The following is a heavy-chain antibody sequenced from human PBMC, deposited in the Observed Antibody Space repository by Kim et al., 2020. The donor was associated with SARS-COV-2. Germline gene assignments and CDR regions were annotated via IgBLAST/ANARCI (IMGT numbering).Heavy chain of an antibody. Sequence: ASVKVSCKASGYTFTSSAIHWVRQAPGQRLEWMGWINADNGNTKYSQKFQGRVTITRDTSASTAYMELSSLRSEDTAVFYCTRSVDDWGQGTLVTVSS. CDR3: TRSVDD. V-gene: IGHV1-3*01. CDR2: INADNGNT. CDR1: GYTFTSSA. J-gene: IGHJ4*02.